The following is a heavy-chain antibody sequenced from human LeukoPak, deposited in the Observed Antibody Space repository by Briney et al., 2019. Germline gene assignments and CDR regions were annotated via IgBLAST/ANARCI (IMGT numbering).Heavy chain of an antibody. CDR3: ARHLRGEQQLSGFDY. CDR1: GGSISSYY. J-gene: IGHJ4*02. D-gene: IGHD6-13*01. V-gene: IGHV4-59*08. Sequence: SETLSLTCTVSGGSISSYYWSWIRQPPGKGLEWIGYIYYSGHTKYNPSLRSRVTISADTSKNQFSLKLSSVTAADTAVYYCARHLRGEQQLSGFDYWGQGTPVTAFS. CDR2: IYYSGHT.